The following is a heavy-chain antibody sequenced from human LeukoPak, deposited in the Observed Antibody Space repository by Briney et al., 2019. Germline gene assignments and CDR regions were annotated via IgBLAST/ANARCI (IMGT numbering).Heavy chain of an antibody. CDR3: ARDRYSGSYFDAFDI. CDR2: INPNSGGT. CDR1: GYTFTGYY. V-gene: IGHV1-2*02. Sequence: ASVTVSCKASGYTFTGYYMHWVRQAPGQGLEWMGWINPNSGGTNYAQKFQGRVTMTRDTSISTAYMELSRLRSDDTAVYYCARDRYSGSYFDAFDIWGQGTMVTVSS. D-gene: IGHD1-26*01. J-gene: IGHJ3*02.